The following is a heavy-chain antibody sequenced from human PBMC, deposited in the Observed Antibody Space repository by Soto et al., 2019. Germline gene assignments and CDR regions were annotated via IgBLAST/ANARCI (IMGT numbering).Heavy chain of an antibody. CDR3: ARHGSYSDRLYSFDI. Sequence: ETLSLTCTVYGGSINSYFWSWIRQPPGKGLEWIGYIYYSGSTYYNPSLKSRVTISLDTSKNQFSLTLASVTAADTAVYYCARHGSYSDRLYSFDISSRRTMVTVSS. CDR1: GGSINSYF. D-gene: IGHD2-15*01. CDR2: IYYSGST. V-gene: IGHV4-59*08. J-gene: IGHJ3*02.